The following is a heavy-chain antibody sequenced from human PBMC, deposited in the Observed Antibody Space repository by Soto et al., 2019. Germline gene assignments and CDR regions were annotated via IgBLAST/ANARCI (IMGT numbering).Heavy chain of an antibody. V-gene: IGHV4-31*03. Sequence: QVQLQESGPGLVKPSQTLSLTCTVSGGSISSGGYYWSWIRQHPGKGLEWIGYIYYSGSTYYNPSLKSRVTISLDTSKNQFTLKLSSVTAADTAVYYCARDLIAARHYYYYGMDVWGQGTTVTVSS. CDR3: ARDLIAARHYYYYGMDV. D-gene: IGHD6-6*01. CDR2: IYYSGST. J-gene: IGHJ6*02. CDR1: GGSISSGGYY.